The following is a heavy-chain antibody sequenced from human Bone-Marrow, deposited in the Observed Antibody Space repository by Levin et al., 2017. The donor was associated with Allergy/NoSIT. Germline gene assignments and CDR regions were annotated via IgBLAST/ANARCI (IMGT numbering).Heavy chain of an antibody. J-gene: IGHJ5*02. CDR3: ARDKSGARGSYWFDP. D-gene: IGHD3-16*01. V-gene: IGHV4-31*03. CDR2: IYYSGST. CDR1: GGSISSGGYY. Sequence: ASETLSLTCTVSGGSISSGGYYWSWIRQHPGKGLEWIGYIYYSGSTYYNPSLKSRVTISVDTSKNQFSLKLSSVTAADTAVYYCARDKSGARGSYWFDPWGQGTLVTVSS.